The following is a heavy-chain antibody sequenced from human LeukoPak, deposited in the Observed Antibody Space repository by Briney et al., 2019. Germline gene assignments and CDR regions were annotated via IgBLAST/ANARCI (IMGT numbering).Heavy chain of an antibody. J-gene: IGHJ4*02. D-gene: IGHD4-17*01. Sequence: GRSLRLSSAASGFTFSSYAMHWVRQAPGKGLEWVAVISYDGSNKYYADSVKGRFTISRDNSKNTLYLQMNSLRAEDTAVYYCARPWEDYGDYERVDYWGQGTLVTVSS. CDR1: GFTFSSYA. V-gene: IGHV3-30-3*01. CDR2: ISYDGSNK. CDR3: ARPWEDYGDYERVDY.